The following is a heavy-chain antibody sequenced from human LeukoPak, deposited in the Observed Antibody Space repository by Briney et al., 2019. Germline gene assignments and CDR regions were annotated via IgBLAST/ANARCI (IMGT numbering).Heavy chain of an antibody. J-gene: IGHJ5*02. Sequence: SQTLSLTCAISGDSVSSNSAAWNWIRQSPSRGLEWLGRTYYRSKWYNDYAVSVKSRITINPDTSKNQFSLQLNSVTPEDTAVYYCAREKHYYGSGSYRGSFDPWGQGTLVTVSS. CDR3: AREKHYYGSGSYRGSFDP. CDR2: TYYRSKWYN. CDR1: GDSVSSNSAA. D-gene: IGHD3-10*01. V-gene: IGHV6-1*01.